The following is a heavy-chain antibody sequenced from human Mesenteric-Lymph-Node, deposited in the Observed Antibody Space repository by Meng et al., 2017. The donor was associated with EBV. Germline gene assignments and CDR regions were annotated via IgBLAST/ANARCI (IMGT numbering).Heavy chain of an antibody. CDR3: ARGTTVEWFDP. CDR1: GDSVSSGSYY. V-gene: IGHV4-61*01. D-gene: IGHD4-23*01. CDR2: IYYTGST. J-gene: IGHJ5*02. Sequence: APAPGMCKPSETLSRTCSVSGDSVSSGSYYWYWIRQPPGKGLAWIGYIYYTGSTNYNPSLKSRVAISVDTSKNQFSLKLSSVTAADTAVYYCARGTTVEWFDPWGQGTLVTVSS.